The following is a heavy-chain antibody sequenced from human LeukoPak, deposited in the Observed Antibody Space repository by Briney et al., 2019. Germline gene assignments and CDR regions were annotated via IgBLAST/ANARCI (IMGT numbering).Heavy chain of an antibody. CDR3: TTDGVGIEGATFDY. D-gene: IGHD1-26*01. Sequence: ETLSLTCAVYDGSFSGYYWSWIRQPPGKGLEWVGRIKAKPHGGTTDYAAPVKGRFTISRDDSKNTLYLQMNSPKTEDTAVYYCTTDGVGIEGATFDYWGQGILVTVSS. CDR1: DGSFSGYY. V-gene: IGHV3-15*01. CDR2: IKAKPHGGTT. J-gene: IGHJ4*02.